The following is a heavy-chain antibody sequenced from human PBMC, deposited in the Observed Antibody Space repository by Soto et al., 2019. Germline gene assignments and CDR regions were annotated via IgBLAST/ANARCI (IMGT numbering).Heavy chain of an antibody. V-gene: IGHV4-61*01. CDR2: IYFSGST. D-gene: IGHD6-19*01. CDR1: GDSVSSASFY. Sequence: SETLSLTCTVSGDSVSSASFYWIWIRQAPGKGLEWIGFIYFSGSTNYNPSLKSRVTMSLDTCKNQFSLNLSSVTPADTAVYYSARVNSGRNWFDPWRQGTLVTFSS. J-gene: IGHJ5*02. CDR3: ARVNSGRNWFDP.